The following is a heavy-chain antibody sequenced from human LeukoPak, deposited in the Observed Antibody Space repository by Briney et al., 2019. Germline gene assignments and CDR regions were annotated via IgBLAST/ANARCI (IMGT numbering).Heavy chain of an antibody. CDR3: ANGDCRGGRCSSGAH. CDR2: TRDDASKT. Sequence: PGRSLRLSCAASGFTFSSYGMHWVRQAPGKGLEWVAYTRDDASKTWYGGSVKGRFTISRDNSKNTLYLHMNSVRGEDTAMYYCANGDCRGGRCSSGAHWGQGTLVTVSS. D-gene: IGHD2-15*01. V-gene: IGHV3-30*02. CDR1: GFTFSSYG. J-gene: IGHJ4*02.